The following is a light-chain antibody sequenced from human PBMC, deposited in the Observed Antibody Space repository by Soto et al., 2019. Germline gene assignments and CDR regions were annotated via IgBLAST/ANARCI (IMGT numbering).Light chain of an antibody. CDR3: SSYTSSSTLPV. CDR1: SSDVGGYNY. J-gene: IGLJ2*01. Sequence: TQPASVSGSPGQSITISCTGTSSDVGGYNYVSWYQRHPGKAPKLMIYDVSNRPSGVSNRFSGSKSGNTASLTISGLQAEDEADYYCSSYTSSSTLPVFGGGTKVTVL. V-gene: IGLV2-14*01. CDR2: DVS.